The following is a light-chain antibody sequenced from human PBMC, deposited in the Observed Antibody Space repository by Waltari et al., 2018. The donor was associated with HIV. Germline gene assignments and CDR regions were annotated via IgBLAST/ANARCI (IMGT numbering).Light chain of an antibody. V-gene: IGKV2-30*01. CDR1: QSLVYSDGYTY. CDR3: MQGTHWPRT. Sequence: DVAMTQSPLSLPVTLGQPASISCRSSQSLVYSDGYTYLDWIQQRPGRSPRRLIYEVSKRDSGVPDRFSGSGSGTIFTLKISRVEAEDVGIYYCMQGTHWPRTFGQGTKVEIK. CDR2: EVS. J-gene: IGKJ1*01.